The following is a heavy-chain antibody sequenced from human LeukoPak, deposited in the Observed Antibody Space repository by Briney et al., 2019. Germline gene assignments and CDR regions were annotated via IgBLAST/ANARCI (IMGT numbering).Heavy chain of an antibody. V-gene: IGHV4-59*01. Sequence: SETLSLTCTVSGGSISNKYWSWIRQPPGKGLEWIGYIYYSGSTNYNPSLKSRVTILVDTSKNQFSLKLSSVTAADTAVYYCARVWLGQHDAFDIWGQGTMVTVSS. CDR2: IYYSGST. D-gene: IGHD6-19*01. J-gene: IGHJ3*02. CDR3: ARVWLGQHDAFDI. CDR1: GGSISNKY.